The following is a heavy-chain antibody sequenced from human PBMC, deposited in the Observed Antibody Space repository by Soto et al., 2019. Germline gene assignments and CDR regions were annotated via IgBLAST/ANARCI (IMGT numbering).Heavy chain of an antibody. CDR2: ICDNGGDA. CDR1: GFTFSSYG. D-gene: IGHD3-16*01. V-gene: IGHV3-33*03. CDR3: AKPEISASWGNGPDY. J-gene: IGHJ4*01. Sequence: GGSLRLSCAASGFTFSSYGMHWVRQAPGRGLEWVSVICDNGGDAYYVDSVKGRFTISRDNSKNTLYFQMNSLRAEDTAVYYCAKPEISASWGNGPDYWGHGTLVTVSS.